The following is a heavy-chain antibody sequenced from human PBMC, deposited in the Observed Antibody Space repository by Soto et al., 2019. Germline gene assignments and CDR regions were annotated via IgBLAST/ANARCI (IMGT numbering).Heavy chain of an antibody. V-gene: IGHV4-61*01. J-gene: IGHJ5*02. CDR2: THYSGST. Sequence: QVQLRESGPGLVKPSETLSLTCTVSGGSVSRGSYFWSWIRQPPGKGVEWIGYTHYSGSTNSNPPPNVRDTVSVDTSRDHFSLKLSTVTAADTAIYYCATLRGTETPNWFDPWCQRTLVTVSS. D-gene: IGHD4-4*01. CDR1: GGSVSRGSYF. CDR3: ATLRGTETPNWFDP.